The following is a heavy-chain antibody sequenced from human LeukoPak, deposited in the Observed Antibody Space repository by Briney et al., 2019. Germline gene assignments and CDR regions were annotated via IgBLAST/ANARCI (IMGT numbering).Heavy chain of an antibody. V-gene: IGHV3-30*02. J-gene: IGHJ4*02. CDR3: AKVSCSSTSCPADY. CDR2: IRYDGSNK. Sequence: PGGSLRLSCAASGFTFSSYGMHWVRQAPGKGLEWVAFIRYDGSNKYYADSVKGRFTISRDNSKNTLYLQMNSLRAEDTAVYYCAKVSCSSTSCPADYWGQGTLVTVSS. CDR1: GFTFSSYG. D-gene: IGHD2-2*01.